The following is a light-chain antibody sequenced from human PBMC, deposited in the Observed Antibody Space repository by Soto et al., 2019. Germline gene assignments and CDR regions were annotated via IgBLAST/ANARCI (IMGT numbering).Light chain of an antibody. CDR3: QTWGTGIPWV. CDR2: LNSDGSH. Sequence: QLVRTQSPSASASLGASVKLTWTLSSGHSSYAIAWHQQQPEKGPRYLMKLNSDGSHSKGDGIPDRFSGSSSGAERYLTISSLQSEDEADYYCQTWGTGIPWVFGGGTKLTVL. J-gene: IGLJ3*02. CDR1: SGHSSYA. V-gene: IGLV4-69*01.